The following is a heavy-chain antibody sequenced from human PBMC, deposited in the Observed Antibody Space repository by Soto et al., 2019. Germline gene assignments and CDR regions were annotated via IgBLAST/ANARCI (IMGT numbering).Heavy chain of an antibody. Sequence: ASVKVSCKASGYTFTSYGISWVRQAPGQGLEWMGWISAYNGNTNYAQKLQGRVTMTTDTSTSTAYMELRSLRSDDTAVYYCAGKIMITFGGVIRGDDAFDIWGQGTMVTVSS. CDR1: GYTFTSYG. J-gene: IGHJ3*02. CDR2: ISAYNGNT. CDR3: AGKIMITFGGVIRGDDAFDI. D-gene: IGHD3-16*02. V-gene: IGHV1-18*01.